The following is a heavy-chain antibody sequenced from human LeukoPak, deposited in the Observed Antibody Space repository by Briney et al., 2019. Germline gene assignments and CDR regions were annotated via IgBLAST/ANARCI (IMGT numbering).Heavy chain of an antibody. D-gene: IGHD6-13*01. CDR2: IYNSESI. V-gene: IGHV4-4*07. Sequence: PSETLSLTCTVSGGSINGYYWSWIRQPAGKGLEWIGRIYNSESINYNPSLKSRVTMSIDTSKSQFSLKLNSVTAADTAVYYCARDRSSSYTRDWFDPWGQGALVTVSS. J-gene: IGHJ5*02. CDR1: GGSINGYY. CDR3: ARDRSSSYTRDWFDP.